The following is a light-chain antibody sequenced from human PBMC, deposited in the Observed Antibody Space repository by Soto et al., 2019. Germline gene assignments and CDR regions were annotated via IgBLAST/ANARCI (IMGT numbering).Light chain of an antibody. CDR3: QQHFNLSPT. J-gene: IGKJ5*01. Sequence: DIQMTQYHSSLSASVGDRVTITCQASQDIRNFLNWYQQKPGKAPKLLISDASSLEAGVPQRFSGSGFGTDFTLAISSLQAEDFATYFCQQHFNLSPTFGPGTRLEIK. V-gene: IGKV1-33*01. CDR2: DAS. CDR1: QDIRNF.